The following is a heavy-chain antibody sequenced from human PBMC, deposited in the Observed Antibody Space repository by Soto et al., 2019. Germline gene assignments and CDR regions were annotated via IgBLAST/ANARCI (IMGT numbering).Heavy chain of an antibody. J-gene: IGHJ4*02. CDR1: GYTFTSYP. D-gene: IGHD3-22*01. CDR3: ARFWTHYDRSGLCGY. CDR2: INAGNGDT. Sequence: ASVKGSCKASGYTFTSYPMHWVRQAPGQGLEWMGWINAGNGDTKYSQKFQGRVTITRDTSAIPAYMELSSLRSEDTAVYYCARFWTHYDRSGLCGYRGQGTLVIVSS. V-gene: IGHV1-3*01.